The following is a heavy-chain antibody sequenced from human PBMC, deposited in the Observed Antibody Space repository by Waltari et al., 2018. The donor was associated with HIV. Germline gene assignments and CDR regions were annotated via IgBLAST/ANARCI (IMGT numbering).Heavy chain of an antibody. J-gene: IGHJ4*02. Sequence: EVHLVESGGGLVKPGRSLRLSFAASGFTFADYALHLVRPPPGKVLEWVSGISWNGGTIAYADSVRGRFTISRDNAKNSLYLQMNSLRPEDTALYYCAKDGRFWSTYFYYFDSWGQGTRVTVSS. CDR1: GFTFADYA. CDR3: AKDGRFWSTYFYYFDS. CDR2: ISWNGGTI. D-gene: IGHD3-3*01. V-gene: IGHV3-9*01.